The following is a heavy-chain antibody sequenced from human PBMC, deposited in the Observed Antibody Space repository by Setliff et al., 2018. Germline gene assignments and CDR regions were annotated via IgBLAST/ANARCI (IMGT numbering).Heavy chain of an antibody. Sequence: PSETLSLTCAVSGYFISSGYYWGWIRQPPGKGLEWIGSIYHSGSTYYNPSLKSRVTISVDTSKKQFSLKLSSVTAADTAVYYCARRHCSGGSCYSLNYFDYWGQRTLVTVSS. V-gene: IGHV4-38-2*01. CDR2: IYHSGST. CDR3: ARRHCSGGSCYSLNYFDY. J-gene: IGHJ4*02. D-gene: IGHD2-15*01. CDR1: GYFISSGYY.